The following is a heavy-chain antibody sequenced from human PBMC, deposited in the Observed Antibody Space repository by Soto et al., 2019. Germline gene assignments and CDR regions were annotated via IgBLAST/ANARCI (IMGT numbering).Heavy chain of an antibody. CDR3: TRDAARDSSARGWFDP. CDR1: GFTFSSHG. CDR2: ISSNSAYI. V-gene: IGHV3-21*01. D-gene: IGHD6-13*01. J-gene: IGHJ5*02. Sequence: GGSLRLYWAASGFTFSSHGMHWVRQAPGQGLECVSTISSNSAYIYYTDALRGRFTISRDTAKESLHLQRNSLRAEDTAVYYCTRDAARDSSARGWFDPQGPGTLVTVSS.